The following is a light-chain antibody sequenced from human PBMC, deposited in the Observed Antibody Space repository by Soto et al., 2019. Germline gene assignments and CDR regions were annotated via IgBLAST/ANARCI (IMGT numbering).Light chain of an antibody. Sequence: DIQMTQSPSSLSASVGDRVTITCRASQDITNYLVWFQQKPGKAPKSLIYAASRLQNGVPSKFSCSGSGTDFTLTISSLQPEDFATYYCQQYHSYPYTFGQGTNLDIK. J-gene: IGKJ2*01. CDR2: AAS. CDR1: QDITNY. CDR3: QQYHSYPYT. V-gene: IGKV1-16*02.